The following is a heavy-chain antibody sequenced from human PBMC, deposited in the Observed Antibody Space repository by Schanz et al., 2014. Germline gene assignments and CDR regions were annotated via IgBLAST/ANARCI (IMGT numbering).Heavy chain of an antibody. J-gene: IGHJ4*02. CDR1: GYTFTSYY. V-gene: IGHV1-46*01. D-gene: IGHD3-16*01. CDR3: TKGRTFGR. Sequence: QVQLVQSGAEVKQPGASVKVSCKASGYTFTSYYMHWVRQAPGQGLEWMGIINPSGGSTSYAQKFQGRVTMTRNTSITTAYLELSSLRSGDTAVYYCTKGRTFGRWGQGTLVTVSS. CDR2: INPSGGST.